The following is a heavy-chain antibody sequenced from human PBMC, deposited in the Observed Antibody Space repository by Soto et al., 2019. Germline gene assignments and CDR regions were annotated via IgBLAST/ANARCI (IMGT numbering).Heavy chain of an antibody. V-gene: IGHV4-34*01. CDR3: AREALTDGAQYYFDY. CDR2: INHSGST. J-gene: IGHJ4*02. CDR1: GGSFSGYY. D-gene: IGHD3-9*01. Sequence: SETLSLTCAVYGGSFSGYYWSWIRQPPGKGLEWIGEINHSGSTNYNPSLKSRVTISVDTSKNQFSLKLSSVTAADTAVYYCAREALTDGAQYYFDYWGQGTLVTVSS.